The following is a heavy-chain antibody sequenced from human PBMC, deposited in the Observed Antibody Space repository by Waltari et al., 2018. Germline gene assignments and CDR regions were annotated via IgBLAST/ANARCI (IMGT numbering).Heavy chain of an antibody. J-gene: IGHJ3*02. CDR1: GFTFSSYS. CDR2: ISSSSSYI. CDR3: ARVSHILTDGEAFDI. Sequence: EVQLVESGGGLVKPGGSLRLSCAASGFTFSSYSMNWVRQAPGKGLEWVSPISSSSSYIYYADSVKGRFTISRDNAKNSLYLQMNSLRAEDTAVYYCARVSHILTDGEAFDIWGQGTMVTVSS. D-gene: IGHD3-9*01. V-gene: IGHV3-21*01.